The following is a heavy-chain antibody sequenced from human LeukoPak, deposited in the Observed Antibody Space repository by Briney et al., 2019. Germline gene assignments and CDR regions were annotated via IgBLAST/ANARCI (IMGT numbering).Heavy chain of an antibody. J-gene: IGHJ4*02. CDR1: SGSISNTLYY. CDR2: IYYSRST. D-gene: IGHD3-10*01. CDR3: ARRKGFGEGYFDS. V-gene: IGHV4-39*01. Sequence: SETLSLTCTVSSGSISNTLYYWAWIRQPPGKGLESIGSIYYSRSTYYSPSLKSRVTISVDTSKNQFSLKLTSVTAADTAVYYCARRKGFGEGYFDSWGQGTLVTVSS.